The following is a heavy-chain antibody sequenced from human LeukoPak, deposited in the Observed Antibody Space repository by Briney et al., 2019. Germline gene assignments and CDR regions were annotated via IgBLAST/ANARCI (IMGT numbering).Heavy chain of an antibody. V-gene: IGHV1-8*01. J-gene: IGHJ4*02. CDR3: ARRHGRCSDGSCYYPDY. D-gene: IGHD2-15*01. Sequence: ASVKVSCKASGHTFTSYDINWVRRATGQGLEWMGWMNPNSGNTGYAQKFQGRVTMTRNSSITTAYMELSSLRSEDTAVYYCARRHGRCSDGSCYYPDYWGQGTLVTVSS. CDR1: GHTFTSYD. CDR2: MNPNSGNT.